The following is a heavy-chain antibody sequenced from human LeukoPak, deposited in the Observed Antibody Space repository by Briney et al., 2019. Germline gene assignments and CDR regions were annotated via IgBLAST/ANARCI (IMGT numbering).Heavy chain of an antibody. Sequence: GGSLRLSCAASGFTFSSYAMSWVRQAPGKGLEWVSAISGSGGSTYYADSVKGRFTISRDNSKNTLYLQMNSPRAEDTAVYYCAKDGVGSGWYFGPKNYFDYWGQGTLVTVSS. J-gene: IGHJ4*02. D-gene: IGHD6-19*01. CDR2: ISGSGGST. CDR1: GFTFSSYA. CDR3: AKDGVGSGWYFGPKNYFDY. V-gene: IGHV3-23*01.